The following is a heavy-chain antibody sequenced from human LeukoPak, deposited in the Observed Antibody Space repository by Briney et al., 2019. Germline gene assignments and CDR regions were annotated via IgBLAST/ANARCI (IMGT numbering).Heavy chain of an antibody. Sequence: GGSLRLSCAASGFTFSSYAMSWVRQAPGKGLEWVSAISGSGGSTYYADSVKGRFTISRDNSKNPLYLQMNTLRAEDTAVYYCAKGMIVVVPFDYWGQGTLVTVSS. D-gene: IGHD3-22*01. J-gene: IGHJ4*02. CDR2: ISGSGGST. V-gene: IGHV3-23*01. CDR3: AKGMIVVVPFDY. CDR1: GFTFSSYA.